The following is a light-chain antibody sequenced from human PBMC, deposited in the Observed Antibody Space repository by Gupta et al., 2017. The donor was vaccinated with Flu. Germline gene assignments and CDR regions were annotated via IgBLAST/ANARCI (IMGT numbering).Light chain of an antibody. CDR3: QQSDRTPYT. CDR1: QTIGKY. J-gene: IGKJ2*01. Sequence: DIQMTQSPSSLSASVGDSVTITCRASQTIGKYLNWYQQKAGTAPKLLIFAASTLQSGVPSRFSGDGAGRDFTLTINRLRPEDFATYYCQQSDRTPYTFGQGTKVDI. V-gene: IGKV1-39*01. CDR2: AAS.